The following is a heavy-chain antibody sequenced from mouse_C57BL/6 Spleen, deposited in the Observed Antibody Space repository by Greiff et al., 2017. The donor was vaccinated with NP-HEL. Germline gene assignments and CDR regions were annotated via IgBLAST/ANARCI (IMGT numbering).Heavy chain of an antibody. CDR1: GYAFSSSW. D-gene: IGHD2-5*01. CDR2: IYPGDGDT. V-gene: IGHV1-82*01. J-gene: IGHJ3*01. CDR3: ARGRGYYSNLFAY. Sequence: QVQLQQSGPELVKPGASVKISCKASGYAFSSSWMNWVKQRPGKGLEWIGRIYPGDGDTNYNGKFKGKATLTADKSSSTAYMQLSSLTSEDSAVYFCARGRGYYSNLFAYWGQGTLVTVSA.